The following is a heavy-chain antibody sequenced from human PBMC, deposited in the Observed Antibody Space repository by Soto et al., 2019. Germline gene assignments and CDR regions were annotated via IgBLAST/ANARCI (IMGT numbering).Heavy chain of an antibody. CDR3: ARGRVQLWGYFDY. Sequence: SETLSLTCAVYGGSFSGYYWSWIRQPPGKGLEWIGEINHSGSTNYNPSLKSRVTISVDTSKNQFSLKLSSVTAADTAVYYCARGRVQLWGYFDYWGQGTLVTVS. CDR2: INHSGST. CDR1: GGSFSGYY. V-gene: IGHV4-34*01. J-gene: IGHJ4*02. D-gene: IGHD5-18*01.